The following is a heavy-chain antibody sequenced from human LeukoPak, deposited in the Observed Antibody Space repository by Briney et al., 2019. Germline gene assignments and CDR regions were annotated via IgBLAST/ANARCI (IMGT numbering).Heavy chain of an antibody. V-gene: IGHV1-69*13. Sequence: SVKVSCKASGGTFSSYAISWVRQAPGQGLEWMGGIIPIFGTANYAQKFQGRVTITADESTSTAYMELSSLRSEDTAVYYCAREDIVVVPAARRRFDPWGQGTLVTVSS. CDR3: AREDIVVVPAARRRFDP. J-gene: IGHJ5*02. D-gene: IGHD2-2*01. CDR1: GGTFSSYA. CDR2: IIPIFGTA.